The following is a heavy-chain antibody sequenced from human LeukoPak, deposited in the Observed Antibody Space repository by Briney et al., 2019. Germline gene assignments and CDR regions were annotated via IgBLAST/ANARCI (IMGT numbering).Heavy chain of an antibody. CDR2: IYYSGST. D-gene: IGHD3-10*01. J-gene: IGHJ4*02. CDR3: ARTEDYYGSGSHFDY. Sequence: PSETLSLTCTVSGGSISSGDYYWSWIRQPPGKGLEWIGYIYYSGSTYYNPSLKSRVTISVDTSKNHFSLKLSSVTAADTAVYYCARTEDYYGSGSHFDYWGQGTLVTVSS. V-gene: IGHV4-30-4*08. CDR1: GGSISSGDYY.